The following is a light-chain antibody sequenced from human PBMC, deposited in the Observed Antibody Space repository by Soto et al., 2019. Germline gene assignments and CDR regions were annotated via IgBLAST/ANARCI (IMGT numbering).Light chain of an antibody. J-gene: IGKJ3*01. V-gene: IGKV1-27*01. CDR1: LGISNY. CDR3: QKYNSAPFA. Sequence: DIQMTQSPSSLSASVGDRVTITCRASLGISNYLAWYQQKPGKTPNLLIFGASTSQSGVPFRFSGSGSGTDFTLTINSLQPEDVASYYCQKYNSAPFAFGPGTKVNIK. CDR2: GAS.